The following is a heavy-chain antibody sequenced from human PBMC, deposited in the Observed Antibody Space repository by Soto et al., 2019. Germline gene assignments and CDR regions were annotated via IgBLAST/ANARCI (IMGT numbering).Heavy chain of an antibody. Sequence: SETLSLTCTVSGGSISSYYWSWIRQPPGKGLEWIGYIYYSGSTNYNPSLKSRVTISVDTSKNQFSLKLSSVTAADTAVYYCARTGSDGTTTRSMSYYYGMDVWGQGTTVTISS. CDR3: ARTGSDGTTTRSMSYYYGMDV. V-gene: IGHV4-59*01. CDR1: GGSISSYY. J-gene: IGHJ6*02. D-gene: IGHD4-17*01. CDR2: IYYSGST.